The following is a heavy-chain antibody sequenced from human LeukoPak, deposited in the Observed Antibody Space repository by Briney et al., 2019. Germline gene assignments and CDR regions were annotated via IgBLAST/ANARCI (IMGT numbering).Heavy chain of an antibody. J-gene: IGHJ3*02. CDR1: GYTFSGHY. V-gene: IGHV1-2*02. CDR2: ISPKSGGT. Sequence: ASVKVSCKASGYTFSGHYIHWVRQAPGQGLEWMGWISPKSGGTNYAQKFQGRVTMTRDTSISTAYMELSSLRTDDTAAYYCARGLVEISDTTGYYYPSNAFEIWGQGTMVTVSS. D-gene: IGHD3-22*01. CDR3: ARGLVEISDTTGYYYPSNAFEI.